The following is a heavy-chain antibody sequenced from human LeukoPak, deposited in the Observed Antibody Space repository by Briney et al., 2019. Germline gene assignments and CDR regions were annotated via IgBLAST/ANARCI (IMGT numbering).Heavy chain of an antibody. Sequence: GGSLRLSCAASGFTFSGCWMTWVRQAPGKGLEWVANIKEDGSKKNYVDLVKGRFTIFRDNAKNSLYLQMNSLRAEDTAVYYCATPLDYYDSSGYHQGGDWGQGTLVTVSS. CDR1: GFTFSGCW. J-gene: IGHJ4*02. CDR2: IKEDGSKK. CDR3: ATPLDYYDSSGYHQGGD. D-gene: IGHD3-22*01. V-gene: IGHV3-7*03.